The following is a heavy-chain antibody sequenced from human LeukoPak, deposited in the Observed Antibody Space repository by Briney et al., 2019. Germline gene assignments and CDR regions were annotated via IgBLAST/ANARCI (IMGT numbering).Heavy chain of an antibody. CDR3: ARDRGFMVRGSRRGYDDYYYYMDV. D-gene: IGHD3-10*01. CDR2: IYSSGST. CDR1: GGSISSGSYY. J-gene: IGHJ6*03. V-gene: IGHV4-61*02. Sequence: SETLSLTCTVSGGSISSGSYYWSWIRQPAGKGLEWIGRIYSSGSTNYNPSLKSRVTISVDTSKNQFSLKLSSVTAADTAVYYCARDRGFMVRGSRRGYDDYYYYMDVWGKGTTVTISS.